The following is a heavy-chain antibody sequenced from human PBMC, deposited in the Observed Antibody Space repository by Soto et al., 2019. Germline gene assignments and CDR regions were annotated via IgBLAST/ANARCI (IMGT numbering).Heavy chain of an antibody. Sequence: EVQLVESGGGLVEPGGSLRLSCAASGLLFSKAWINWVRQAPGKGLEWVGRIKSRTDGGTSDYGQPAKGRFAISRDDSRNIVYMQMNSLKIEDTGVYYCTTDSYSSARTVRFDYWGHGTLVTVSS. J-gene: IGHJ4*01. CDR1: GLLFSKAW. CDR3: TTDSYSSARTVRFDY. D-gene: IGHD1-26*01. CDR2: IKSRTDGGTS. V-gene: IGHV3-15*07.